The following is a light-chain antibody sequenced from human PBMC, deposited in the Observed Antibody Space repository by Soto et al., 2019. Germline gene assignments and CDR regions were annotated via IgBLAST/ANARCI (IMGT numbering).Light chain of an antibody. Sequence: QAVVTQSSSASASLGSSVKLTCTLSSGHSNNIIAWHQQQPGKAPRYLMKVEGSGSYNKGSGVPDRFSGSSSGADRYLTISNLQSEDEADYYCETWDSNTRVFGGGTQLTVL. CDR2: VEGSGSY. CDR1: SGHSNNI. V-gene: IGLV4-60*03. J-gene: IGLJ2*01. CDR3: ETWDSNTRV.